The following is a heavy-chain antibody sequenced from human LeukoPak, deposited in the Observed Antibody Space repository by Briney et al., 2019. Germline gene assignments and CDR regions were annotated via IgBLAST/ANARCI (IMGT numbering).Heavy chain of an antibody. Sequence: SETLSLTCTVSGGSISSTSYYWSWIRQPAGKGLEWIGHIYTTGSTNYNPSLKSRVTISVDTSKNQFSLKLSSVTAADTAVYYCASQSELWSLDYWGQGTLVTVSS. D-gene: IGHD3-10*01. J-gene: IGHJ4*02. CDR2: IYTTGST. CDR1: GGSISSTSYY. V-gene: IGHV4-61*09. CDR3: ASQSELWSLDY.